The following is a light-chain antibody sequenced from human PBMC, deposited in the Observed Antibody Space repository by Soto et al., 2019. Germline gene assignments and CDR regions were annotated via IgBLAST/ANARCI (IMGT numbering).Light chain of an antibody. CDR1: NIGSKN. CDR2: GDS. Sequence: SYELTQPLSVSVALGQTARITCGGNNIGSKNVNWYQQKPGQAPVLVIYGDSSRPSGIPERFSGSNSGNTATLTISRAQAGDEADYYCQVWDNSFWVFGGGTKLTVL. J-gene: IGLJ3*02. V-gene: IGLV3-9*01. CDR3: QVWDNSFWV.